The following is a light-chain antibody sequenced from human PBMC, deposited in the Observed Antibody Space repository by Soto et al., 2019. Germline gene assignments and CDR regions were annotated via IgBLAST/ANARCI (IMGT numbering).Light chain of an antibody. Sequence: IVLTQSPGSLSLSPGERGSLSCGGSQSVSSTYLAWYQQKPGQAPRLVIYGASSRATDIPDRFSGSVSGTDGTITISRLETEDGSVYYCQQSGSSTGTFGQGTKVGI. J-gene: IGKJ1*01. V-gene: IGKV3-20*01. CDR2: GAS. CDR1: QSVSSTY. CDR3: QQSGSSTGT.